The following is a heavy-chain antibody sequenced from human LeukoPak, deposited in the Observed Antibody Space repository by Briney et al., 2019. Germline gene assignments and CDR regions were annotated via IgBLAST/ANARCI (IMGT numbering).Heavy chain of an antibody. CDR2: IWYDGSNK. V-gene: IGHV3-33*08. CDR3: ANALDIVQDPYGMDV. CDR1: GFTFSSYW. J-gene: IGHJ6*02. Sequence: PGGSLRLSCAASGFTFSSYWMSWVRQAPGKGLEWVAVIWYDGSNKYYADSVKGRFTISRDNSKNTLYLQMNSLRAEDTAVYYCANALDIVQDPYGMDVWGQGTTVTVSS. D-gene: IGHD2-2*03.